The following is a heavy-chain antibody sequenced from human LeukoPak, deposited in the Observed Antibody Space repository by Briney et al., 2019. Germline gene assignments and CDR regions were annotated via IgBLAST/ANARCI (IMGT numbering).Heavy chain of an antibody. J-gene: IGHJ4*02. Sequence: SETLSLTCTVSGGSISSGDYCWSWLRQSPGKGLEWIGYSYYSGSTYYNPSLKSRVTISVDTSKNQFSLKLSSVTAADTAVYYCARGRWPPLPTYWGQGTLVTVSS. CDR1: GGSISSGDYC. V-gene: IGHV4-30-4*01. D-gene: IGHD5-24*01. CDR2: SYYSGST. CDR3: ARGRWPPLPTY.